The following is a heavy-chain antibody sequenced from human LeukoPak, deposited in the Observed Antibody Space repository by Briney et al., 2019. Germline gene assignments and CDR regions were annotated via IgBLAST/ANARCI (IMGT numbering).Heavy chain of an antibody. J-gene: IGHJ6*04. V-gene: IGHV1-18*01. CDR2: ISVNNGNT. Sequence: GASVKVPCKASGYTFSNFGISWVRQAPGQGLEWMGWISVNNGNTSYAQNFQGRVTMTTDTSTSTAYMELRSLRSDDTAVYYCARVGPTHYYYFLYVWGKGTTVTVSS. D-gene: IGHD1-26*01. CDR1: GYTFSNFG. CDR3: ARVGPTHYYYFLYV.